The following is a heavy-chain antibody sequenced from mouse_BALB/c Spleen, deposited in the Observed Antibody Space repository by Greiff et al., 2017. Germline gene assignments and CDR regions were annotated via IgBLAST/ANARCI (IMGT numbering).Heavy chain of an antibody. D-gene: IGHD4-1*01. CDR3: ARRSWDVKGYFDY. CDR2: INPSNGRT. CDR1: GYTFTSYW. Sequence: QVQLQQPGAELVKPGASVKLSCKASGYTFTSYWMHWVKQRPGQGLEWIGEINPSNGRTNYNEKFKSKATLTVDQSSSTAYMQLSSLTSEDSAVYYCARRSWDVKGYFDYWGQGTTLTVSS. V-gene: IGHV1S81*02. J-gene: IGHJ2*01.